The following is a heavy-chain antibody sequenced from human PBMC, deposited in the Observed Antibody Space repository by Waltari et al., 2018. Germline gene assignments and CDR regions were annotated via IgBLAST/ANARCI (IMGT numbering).Heavy chain of an antibody. D-gene: IGHD2-15*01. CDR2: ISSSGSTI. Sequence: VESGGGLVQPGGSLRLSCAASGFTFSSYEMNWVRQAPGKGLEWVSYISSSGSTIYYADSVKGRFTISRDNAKNSLYLQMNSLRAEDTAVYYCATPPSEKLGYCSGGSCYMSDYWGQGTLVTVSS. CDR3: ATPPSEKLGYCSGGSCYMSDY. J-gene: IGHJ4*02. CDR1: GFTFSSYE. V-gene: IGHV3-48*03.